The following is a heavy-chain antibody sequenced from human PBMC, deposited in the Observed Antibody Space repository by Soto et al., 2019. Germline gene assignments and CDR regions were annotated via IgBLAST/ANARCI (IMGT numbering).Heavy chain of an antibody. CDR1: GFTFSSYW. Sequence: GSLRLSCAASGFTFSSYWMSWVRQAPGKWLEWVANIKQDGSEKYYVDSVKGRFTISRDNAKNSLYLQMNSLRAEDTAVYYCARELTSYYYDSSGYYLHNWFDPWGQGTLVTVS. V-gene: IGHV3-7*03. D-gene: IGHD3-22*01. CDR3: ARELTSYYYDSSGYYLHNWFDP. CDR2: IKQDGSEK. J-gene: IGHJ5*02.